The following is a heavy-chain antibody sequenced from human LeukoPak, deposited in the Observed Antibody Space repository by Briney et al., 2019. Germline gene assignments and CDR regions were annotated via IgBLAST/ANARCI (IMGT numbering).Heavy chain of an antibody. Sequence: GGSLRLSCAASGFTFSSYGMHWVRQAPGKGLEWVAVISYDGSNKYYADSVKGRFTISRDNSKNTLYLQMNSLRAEDTAVYYCARDGGAADVYYGMDVWGQGTTVTVSS. V-gene: IGHV3-30*03. J-gene: IGHJ6*02. CDR1: GFTFSSYG. D-gene: IGHD6-13*01. CDR3: ARDGGAADVYYGMDV. CDR2: ISYDGSNK.